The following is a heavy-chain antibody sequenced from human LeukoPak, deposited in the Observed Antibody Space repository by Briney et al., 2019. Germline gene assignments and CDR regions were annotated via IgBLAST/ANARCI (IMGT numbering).Heavy chain of an antibody. V-gene: IGHV3-21*01. CDR2: ISSSSSYI. CDR1: GFTFSNAW. Sequence: GGSLRLSCAASGFTFSNAWMSWVRQAPGKGLEWVSSISSSSSYIYYADSVKGRFTISRDNAKNSLCLQINSLRAEDTAVYYCAGPMGPSAIYWGQGTLVTVSS. D-gene: IGHD2-2*01. J-gene: IGHJ4*02. CDR3: AGPMGPSAIY.